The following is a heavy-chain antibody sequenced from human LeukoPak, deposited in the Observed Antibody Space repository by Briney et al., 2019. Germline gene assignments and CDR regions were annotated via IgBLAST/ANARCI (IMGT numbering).Heavy chain of an antibody. J-gene: IGHJ4*02. CDR1: GFTFSSYG. D-gene: IGHD6-13*01. V-gene: IGHV3-30*18. CDR3: ANTDTTWGVSSSWSGRFDY. CDR2: ISYDGSNK. Sequence: QPGGSRRLSCAASGFTFSSYGMHWVRQAPGKGLEWVAVISYDGSNKYYADSVKGRFTISRDNSKNTLYLQMNSLRPEDTAVYYCANTDTTWGVSSSWSGRFDYWGQGTLVTVSS.